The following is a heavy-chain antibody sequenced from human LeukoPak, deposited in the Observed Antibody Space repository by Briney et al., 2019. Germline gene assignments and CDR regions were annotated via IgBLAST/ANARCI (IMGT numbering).Heavy chain of an antibody. J-gene: IGHJ6*02. Sequence: ASVKVSCKASGYTFTSYYTHWVRQAPGQGLEWMGIINPSGGSTSYAQKFQGRVTMTRDTSTSTVYMELSSLRSEDTAVYYCARSYSYGDYDYYYYYGMDVWGQGTTVTVSS. CDR3: ARSYSYGDYDYYYYYGMDV. CDR2: INPSGGST. D-gene: IGHD4-17*01. CDR1: GYTFTSYY. V-gene: IGHV1-46*01.